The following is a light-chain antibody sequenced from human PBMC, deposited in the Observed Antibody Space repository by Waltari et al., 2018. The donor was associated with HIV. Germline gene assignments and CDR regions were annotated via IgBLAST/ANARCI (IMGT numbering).Light chain of an antibody. J-gene: IGKJ1*01. CDR1: QNVGNK. Sequence: EIVMTQSPVTLSVSPGVRATLSCRASQNVGNKIVWYQRRPGQIPRLIMFATSVRATGIPTRFSGSGSGTDFALIITTPQPEDYGIYYCQQYNGSWTFGRGT. V-gene: IGKV3D-15*03. CDR2: ATS. CDR3: QQYNGSWT.